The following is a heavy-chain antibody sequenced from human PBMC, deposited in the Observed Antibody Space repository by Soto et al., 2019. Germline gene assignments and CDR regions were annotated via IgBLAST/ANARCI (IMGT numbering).Heavy chain of an antibody. CDR2: IIPIFGTA. Sequence: SVKVSCKASGGTFSSYAISWMRQAPGQGLEWMGGIIPIFGTANYAQKFQGRVTITADESTSTAYMELSSLRSEDTAVYYCARVQHRDQVGATNSDYWGQGTLVTVSS. CDR3: ARVQHRDQVGATNSDY. D-gene: IGHD1-26*01. CDR1: GGTFSSYA. J-gene: IGHJ4*02. V-gene: IGHV1-69*13.